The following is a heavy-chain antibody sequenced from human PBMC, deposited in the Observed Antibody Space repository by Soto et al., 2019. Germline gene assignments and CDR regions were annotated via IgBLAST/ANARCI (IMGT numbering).Heavy chain of an antibody. V-gene: IGHV4-39*01. CDR3: ARQALSVIVVVPALNWFDP. D-gene: IGHD2-2*01. Sequence: NPSETLSLTCTVSGGSISSSSYYWGWIRQPPGKGLEWIGSIYYSGSTYYNPSLKSRVTISVDTSKNQFSLKLSSVTAADTAVYYCARQALSVIVVVPALNWFDPWGQGTLVTAP. CDR2: IYYSGST. CDR1: GGSISSSSYY. J-gene: IGHJ5*02.